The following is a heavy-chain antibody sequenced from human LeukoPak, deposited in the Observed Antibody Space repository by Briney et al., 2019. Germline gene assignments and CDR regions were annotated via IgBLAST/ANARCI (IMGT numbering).Heavy chain of an antibody. CDR2: INHSGST. J-gene: IGHJ5*02. Sequence: PSETLSLTCAVYGGSFSGYYWSWIRQPPGKGLEWIGEINHSGSTNYNPSLKSRVTISVDTSKNQLSLKLSSVTAADTAVYYCARGLTMVRGVWNWFDPWGQGTLVTVSS. CDR3: ARGLTMVRGVWNWFDP. CDR1: GGSFSGYY. V-gene: IGHV4-34*01. D-gene: IGHD3-10*01.